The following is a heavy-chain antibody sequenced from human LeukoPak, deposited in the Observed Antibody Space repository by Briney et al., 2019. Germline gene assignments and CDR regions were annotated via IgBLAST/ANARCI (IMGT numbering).Heavy chain of an antibody. Sequence: SETLSLTCAVYGGSFSGYYWSWIRQPPGKGLEWIGSINYSGSTYYNPSLKSRVTISVDTSKNQFSLKLSSVTAADTAVYYCARRRFVRGPDVVNPFDYWGRGTLVTVSS. CDR1: GGSFSGYY. V-gene: IGHV4-34*01. D-gene: IGHD2-8*01. CDR2: INYSGST. J-gene: IGHJ4*02. CDR3: ARRRFVRGPDVVNPFDY.